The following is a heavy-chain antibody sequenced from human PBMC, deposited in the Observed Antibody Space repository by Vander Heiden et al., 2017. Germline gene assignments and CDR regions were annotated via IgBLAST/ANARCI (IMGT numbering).Heavy chain of an antibody. CDR1: GFTFNNYA. V-gene: IGHV3-23*01. CDR3: ARVGGGSRFFDY. D-gene: IGHD1-26*01. Sequence: EVQLLGSGGGLVQPGGSLRLSCAASGFTFNNYAMSWVRQAPGKGLDWVSATSGSGGTTYYADSGKGRFTISRDNSKNTLYLQMNSLRAEDTAVYYCARVGGGSRFFDYWGQGTLVTVSS. CDR2: TSGSGGTT. J-gene: IGHJ4*02.